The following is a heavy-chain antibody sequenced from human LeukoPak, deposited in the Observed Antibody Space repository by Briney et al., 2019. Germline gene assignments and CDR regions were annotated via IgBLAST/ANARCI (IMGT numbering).Heavy chain of an antibody. Sequence: GGSLRLSCAASGFTFSSYDMRWVRQAPGKGLEWVSAISGSGGSTYYADSVKGRFTISRDNSKNTLYLQMNSLRAEDTAVYYCAKGFRGASDYWGQGTLVTVSS. CDR2: ISGSGGST. D-gene: IGHD3-10*01. V-gene: IGHV3-23*01. J-gene: IGHJ4*02. CDR1: GFTFSSYD. CDR3: AKGFRGASDY.